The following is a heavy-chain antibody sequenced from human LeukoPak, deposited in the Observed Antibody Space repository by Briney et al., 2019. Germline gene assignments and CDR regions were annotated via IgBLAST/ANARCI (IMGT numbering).Heavy chain of an antibody. D-gene: IGHD5-24*01. V-gene: IGHV4-39*02. J-gene: IGHJ4*02. CDR1: GASMNTTNFY. Sequence: SETLSLTCTVSGASMNTTNFYWGWMRQPPGKGLESIGSISYAGTTYSNPSLNSRVTISVDTSKNQFSLKLSSVTAADTAVYYCARDGYNRDYFDYWGQGTLVTVSS. CDR3: ARDGYNRDYFDY. CDR2: ISYAGTT.